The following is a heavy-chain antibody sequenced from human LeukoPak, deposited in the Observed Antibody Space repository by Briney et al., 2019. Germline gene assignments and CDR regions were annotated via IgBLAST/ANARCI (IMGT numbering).Heavy chain of an antibody. D-gene: IGHD6-13*01. CDR3: ARGRYSSSAAVY. J-gene: IGHJ4*02. V-gene: IGHV1-8*02. CDR1: GGTFSSYA. CDR2: MNPNSGNT. Sequence: GASVKVSCKASGGTFSSYAISWVRQAPGQGLEWMGWMNPNSGNTGYAQKFQGRVTMTRNTSISTAYMELSSLRSEDTAVYYCARGRYSSSAAVYWGQGTLVTVSS.